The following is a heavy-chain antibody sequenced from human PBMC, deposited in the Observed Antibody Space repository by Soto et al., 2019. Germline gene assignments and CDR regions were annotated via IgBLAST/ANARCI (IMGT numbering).Heavy chain of an antibody. Sequence: PVGSLRLSCAASGFTFRSYGVNWVRQAPGKGLAWVSYISSGGSTIYYAGSVKGRFTISRDNAKNSLYLQMNSLRAEDTAVYYCARGARDYYGMDVWGQGTMVTVSS. J-gene: IGHJ6*02. CDR3: ARGARDYYGMDV. V-gene: IGHV3-48*03. CDR1: GFTFRSYG. CDR2: ISSGGSTI.